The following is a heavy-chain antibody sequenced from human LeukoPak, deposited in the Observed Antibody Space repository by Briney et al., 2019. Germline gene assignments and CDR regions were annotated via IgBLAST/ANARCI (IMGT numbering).Heavy chain of an antibody. CDR1: GFTFSSYS. CDR3: ARGVGNFRYFFDY. Sequence: GGSLRLSCAASGFTFSSYSMNWVRQAPGKGLEWVSYISSSSSTIYYADSVKGRFTISRDNAKNSLYLQMNSLRAEDTAVYYCARGVGNFRYFFDYWGQGTLVTVSS. D-gene: IGHD2/OR15-2a*01. J-gene: IGHJ4*02. V-gene: IGHV3-48*01. CDR2: ISSSSSTI.